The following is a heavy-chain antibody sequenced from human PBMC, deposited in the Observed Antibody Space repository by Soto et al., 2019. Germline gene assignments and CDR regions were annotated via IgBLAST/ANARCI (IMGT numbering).Heavy chain of an antibody. D-gene: IGHD5-12*01. J-gene: IGHJ6*02. Sequence: ASGKVSCKAAGYPVPGAYIHGVRQAPGQGLEWMGWINPNSGGTNYAQKFQGRVTMTRDTSISTAYMELSRLRSDDTAVYYCASQAWPYYYYYGMDVWGQGTTVPVSS. V-gene: IGHV1-2*02. CDR3: ASQAWPYYYYYGMDV. CDR2: INPNSGGT. CDR1: GYPVPGAY.